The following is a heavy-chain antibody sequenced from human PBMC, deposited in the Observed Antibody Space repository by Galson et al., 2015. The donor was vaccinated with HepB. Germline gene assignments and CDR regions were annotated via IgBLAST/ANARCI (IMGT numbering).Heavy chain of an antibody. CDR1: GFSISGYS. CDR2: TNLGSSYI. Sequence: SLRLSCAASGFSISGYSMDWVRQAPGKGLEWVASTNLGSSYIYYADSMRGRFTISRDNTKNSAFLQMNSLTAEDTAVYYCTREGGKELRYLQFDVWGQGILVTVSS. D-gene: IGHD3-9*01. V-gene: IGHV3-21*04. J-gene: IGHJ4*02. CDR3: TREGGKELRYLQFDV.